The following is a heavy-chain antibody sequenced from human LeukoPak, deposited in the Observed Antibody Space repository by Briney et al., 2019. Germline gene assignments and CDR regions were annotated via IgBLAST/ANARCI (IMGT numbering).Heavy chain of an antibody. V-gene: IGHV3-30*18. CDR2: ISYDGSNK. CDR3: AKLPWGDHDLFDY. CDR1: GFTFSSYG. J-gene: IGHJ4*02. D-gene: IGHD2-21*02. Sequence: GGSLRLSCAASGFTFSSYGMHWVRQAPGKGLEWVAVISYDGSNKYYADSVKGRFTISRDNSKSTLYLQMNSLRAEDTAVYYCAKLPWGDHDLFDYWGQGTLVTVSS.